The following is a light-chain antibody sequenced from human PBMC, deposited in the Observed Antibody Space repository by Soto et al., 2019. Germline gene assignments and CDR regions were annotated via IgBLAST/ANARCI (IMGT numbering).Light chain of an antibody. Sequence: DLEMTQSPSSLSASVGDRVTITCRASQSISSYLNWYQQKPGNAPNLLIYAASTLQSGVPSRFSAYGSETDFTLTISNLQAEDFATYYCQQSYTTSRTFGQGTKVEVK. CDR1: QSISSY. CDR3: QQSYTTSRT. V-gene: IGKV1-39*01. J-gene: IGKJ1*01. CDR2: AAS.